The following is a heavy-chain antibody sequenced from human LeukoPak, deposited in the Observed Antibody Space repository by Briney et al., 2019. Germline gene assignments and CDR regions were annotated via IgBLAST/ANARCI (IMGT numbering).Heavy chain of an antibody. CDR1: GFTFSSHS. CDR3: AKVGTGNQYGSGDFDL. Sequence: GGSLRLSCAASGFTFSSHSMNWVRQAPGKGLEWVSAISSSSTYTKYADSVKGRFTISRDNAKTSVYLQMGSLRAEDTAVYYCAKVGTGNQYGSGDFDLWGQGILVTVSS. CDR2: ISSSSTYT. D-gene: IGHD3-10*01. J-gene: IGHJ4*02. V-gene: IGHV3-21*01.